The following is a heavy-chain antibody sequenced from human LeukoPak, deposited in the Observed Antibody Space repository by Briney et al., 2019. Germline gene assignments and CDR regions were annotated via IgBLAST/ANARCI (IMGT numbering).Heavy chain of an antibody. D-gene: IGHD3-22*01. CDR1: GGSINNYF. Sequence: PSETLSLTCTVSGGSINNYFWSWLRQPPGKGLEWIAYIYYSGGTDYNPSLKSRVTISVDTSKNQFSLQLRSVTAADTAVYYCARHEKNGGYYDYWGQGTLVNVSS. CDR3: ARHEKNGGYYDY. J-gene: IGHJ4*02. CDR2: IYYSGGT. V-gene: IGHV4-59*08.